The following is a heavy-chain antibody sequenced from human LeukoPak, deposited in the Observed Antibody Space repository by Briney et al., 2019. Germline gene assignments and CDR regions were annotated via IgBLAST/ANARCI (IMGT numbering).Heavy chain of an antibody. V-gene: IGHV3-11*06. J-gene: IGHJ4*02. CDR1: GFTFGDYY. Sequence: GGSLRLSCAASGFTFGDYYMRWIRQAPGKGLEWVSYISRSSSSTNYADSVKGRFTISRDNAKNSLYLQMNSLRAEDTAVYYCAFYYGSGSYYNTIPFDYWGQGTLVTVSS. CDR2: ISRSSSST. CDR3: AFYYGSGSYYNTIPFDY. D-gene: IGHD3-10*01.